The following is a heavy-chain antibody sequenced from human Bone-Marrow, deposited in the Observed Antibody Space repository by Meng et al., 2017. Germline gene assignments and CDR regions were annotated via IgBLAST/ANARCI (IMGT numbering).Heavy chain of an antibody. Sequence: QVQLQQWGAGLLKPSETLSLTCAVYGGSFSGYYWSWIRQPPGKGLEWIGEINHSGSTNYNPSLKSRVTISIDTSKIQFSLKLSSVTAADTAVYYCARLDDTGIDYWGQGILVTVSS. J-gene: IGHJ4*02. CDR1: GGSFSGYY. CDR2: INHSGST. D-gene: IGHD5-18*01. V-gene: IGHV4-34*01. CDR3: ARLDDTGIDY.